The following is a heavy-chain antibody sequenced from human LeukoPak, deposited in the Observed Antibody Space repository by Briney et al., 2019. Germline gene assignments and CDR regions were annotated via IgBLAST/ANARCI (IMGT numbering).Heavy chain of an antibody. CDR2: INPNSGDT. Sequence: ASVKVSCKASGYTFTGYYMHWVRQAPGQGLEWMGRINPNSGDTNFAQKFQGRVSMIRDTSINTAYMELSSLRSDDTAEYYCARTPTAWNDNSGYYYEGSMDVWGKGTTVTVSS. V-gene: IGHV1-2*02. CDR3: ARTPTAWNDNSGYYYEGSMDV. CDR1: GYTFTGYY. D-gene: IGHD3-22*01. J-gene: IGHJ6*03.